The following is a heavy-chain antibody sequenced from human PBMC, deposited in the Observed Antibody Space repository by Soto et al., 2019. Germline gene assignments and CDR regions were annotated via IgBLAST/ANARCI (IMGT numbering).Heavy chain of an antibody. Sequence: QVQLQESGPGLVKPSETLSLTCTVSGGSISSYYWTWIRQPPGKGLEWIGYIYSSGSTNYNPSLKSRVTKSVATSKTQFSLKLSSVTAADTAVDYCGRLDGYYHHMDVWGKGTTVTVSS. J-gene: IGHJ6*03. CDR1: GGSISSYY. D-gene: IGHD6-13*01. CDR2: IYSSGST. CDR3: GRLDGYYHHMDV. V-gene: IGHV4-59*08.